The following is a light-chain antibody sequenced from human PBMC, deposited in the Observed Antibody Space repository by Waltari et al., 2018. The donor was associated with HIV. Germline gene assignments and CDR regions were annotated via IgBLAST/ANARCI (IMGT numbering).Light chain of an antibody. Sequence: QSALPPPASVSGSPGQSTTISCTGTSTDVGGFNYLSWYQHHPGKAPKLMIYDVTSRPSGVSNRFSGSKSGNTASLTISGLQAEDEADYYCSSYTSSSTLVVFGGGTKLTVL. V-gene: IGLV2-14*03. CDR2: DVT. CDR3: SSYTSSSTLVV. CDR1: STDVGGFNY. J-gene: IGLJ2*01.